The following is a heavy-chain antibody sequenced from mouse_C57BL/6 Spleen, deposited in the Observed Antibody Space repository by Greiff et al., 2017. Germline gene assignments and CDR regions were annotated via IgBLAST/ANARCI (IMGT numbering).Heavy chain of an antibody. Sequence: VHVKQSGPELVKPGASVKMSCKASGYTFTDYNMHWVKQSHGKSLEWIGYINPNNGGTSYNQKFKGKATLTVNKSSSTAYMELRSLTSEDSAVYYCARERIYYYGSSPYYYAMDYWGQGTSVTVSS. CDR1: GYTFTDYN. CDR2: INPNNGGT. CDR3: ARERIYYYGSSPYYYAMDY. V-gene: IGHV1-22*01. J-gene: IGHJ4*01. D-gene: IGHD1-1*01.